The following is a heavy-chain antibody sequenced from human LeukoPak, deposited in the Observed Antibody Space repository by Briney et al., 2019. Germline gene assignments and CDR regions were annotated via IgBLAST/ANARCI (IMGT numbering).Heavy chain of an antibody. CDR3: AHHTVTTAFDS. D-gene: IGHD4-17*01. CDR2: ICWDDDK. J-gene: IGHJ3*02. Sequence: SGPTLVKPTQTLTLTCTFSGFSLSAGGVGVGWIRQPPGKALEWLVVICWDDDKIYSLSLQSRLTITTDTSKNQGVLTMRNLNPVYTAKYYCAHHTVTTAFDSWGQGTMVTVSS. CDR1: GFSLSAGGVG. V-gene: IGHV2-5*02.